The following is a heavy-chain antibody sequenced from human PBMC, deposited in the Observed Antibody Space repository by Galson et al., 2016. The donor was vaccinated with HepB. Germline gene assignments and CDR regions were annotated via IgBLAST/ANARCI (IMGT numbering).Heavy chain of an antibody. CDR1: GFTFSSHA. CDR3: ARCRGITDRYYYFYYGIDV. J-gene: IGHJ6*02. D-gene: IGHD3-16*01. CDR2: LSSDGSNK. V-gene: IGHV3-30-3*01. Sequence: SLRLSCAASGFTFSSHAMYWVRQAPGKGLEWVETLSSDGSNKYYADSVRGKFSITRDNPNNTLSLQMNSLRPEDTAVYYCARCRGITDRYYYFYYGIDVWGQGTAVTVSS.